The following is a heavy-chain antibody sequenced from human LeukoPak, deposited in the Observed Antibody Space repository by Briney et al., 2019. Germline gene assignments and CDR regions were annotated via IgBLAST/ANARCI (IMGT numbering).Heavy chain of an antibody. V-gene: IGHV3-48*03. J-gene: IGHJ3*02. CDR1: GFTFSSYE. CDR2: ISSSGSTI. Sequence: GGSLRLSCAASGFTFSSYEMNWVRQAPGKGLEWVSYISSSGSTIYYADSVKGRFTISRDNAKNSLYLQMNSLRAEDTAVYYCAREVEYAFDIWGQGTMVIVSS. CDR3: AREVEYAFDI.